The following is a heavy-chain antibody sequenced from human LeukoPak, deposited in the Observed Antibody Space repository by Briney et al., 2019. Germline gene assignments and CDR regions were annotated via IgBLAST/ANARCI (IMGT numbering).Heavy chain of an antibody. CDR1: GFTFGDYA. CDR2: ISGSGGST. Sequence: PGGSLRLSCTASGFTFGDYAMSWVRQAPGKGLEWVSAISGSGGSTYYADSVKGRFTISRDNSKNTLYLQMNSLRAEDTAVYYCAKGLDTMIVYYFDYWGQGTLVTVSS. CDR3: AKGLDTMIVYYFDY. D-gene: IGHD3-22*01. J-gene: IGHJ4*02. V-gene: IGHV3-23*01.